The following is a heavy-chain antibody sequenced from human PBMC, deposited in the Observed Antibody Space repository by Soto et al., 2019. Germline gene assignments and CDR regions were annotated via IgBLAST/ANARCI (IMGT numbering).Heavy chain of an antibody. CDR3: ARRTVNIRTFYSGLKTHCFDY. CDR1: GDSMSSSDYY. D-gene: IGHD6-19*01. Sequence: SETLSLTCAVSGDSMSSSDYYWGWIRQPPGKGLERIGSIYYSGSTYYNPSLQSRVAISVDTSRNQFSLKLKSVTAADTAIYYCARRTVNIRTFYSGLKTHCFDYWGQGAPVTVSS. V-gene: IGHV4-39*01. J-gene: IGHJ4*02. CDR2: IYYSGST.